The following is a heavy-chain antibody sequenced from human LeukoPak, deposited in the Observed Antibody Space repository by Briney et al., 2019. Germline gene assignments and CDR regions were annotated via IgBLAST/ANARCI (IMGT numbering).Heavy chain of an antibody. Sequence: GGSLRLSCAASGFTFSGSAMNWVRQAPGKGLEWVAVIKYDGSNQYYADSVKGRFTISRDNSKNTLYLQMNSLRAEDTAVYYCARDSATGTFDNWGQGSLVTVSS. V-gene: IGHV3-33*08. J-gene: IGHJ4*02. CDR1: GFTFSGSA. CDR3: ARDSATGTFDN. D-gene: IGHD1-1*01. CDR2: IKYDGSNQ.